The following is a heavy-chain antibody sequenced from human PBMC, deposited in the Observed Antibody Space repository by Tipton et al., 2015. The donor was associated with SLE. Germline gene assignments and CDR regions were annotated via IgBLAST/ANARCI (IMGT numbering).Heavy chain of an antibody. D-gene: IGHD6-13*01. CDR3: ARSAGYGSNWAHFDY. CDR1: GVSITSDY. Sequence: TLSLTCTVSGVSITSDYWTWIRQPPGKGLEWIGYISYSGSTNYNPSVRSRVSISLDTSKNQFSLKLSSVTAADTAVYYCARSAGYGSNWAHFDYWGQGTLVTVSS. J-gene: IGHJ4*02. V-gene: IGHV4-59*01. CDR2: ISYSGST.